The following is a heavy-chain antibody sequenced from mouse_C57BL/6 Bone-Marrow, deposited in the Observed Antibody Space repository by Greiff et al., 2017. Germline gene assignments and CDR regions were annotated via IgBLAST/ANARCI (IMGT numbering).Heavy chain of an antibody. CDR3: ARSSTFFYYFDC. CDR1: GYTFTTYP. J-gene: IGHJ2*01. V-gene: IGHV1-47*01. CDR2: FHPYNDDT. D-gene: IGHD5-1*01. Sequence: QVQLTESGAELVKPGASVKMSCKASGYTFTTYPIEWMKQNHGKSLEWIGNFHPYNDDTKYNEKFKGTATLTVEKSSNTVYLELSRLTSDDSAVYYCARSSTFFYYFDCWGQGTTRTGSS.